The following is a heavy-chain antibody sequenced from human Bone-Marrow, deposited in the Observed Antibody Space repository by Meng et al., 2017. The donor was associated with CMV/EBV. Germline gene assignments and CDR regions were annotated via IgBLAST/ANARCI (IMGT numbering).Heavy chain of an antibody. CDR2: ISYDGSNK. J-gene: IGHJ5*02. CDR3: ARDSTWPDNWFDP. V-gene: IGHV3-30-3*01. CDR1: GFTFSSYA. D-gene: IGHD3-3*02. Sequence: CAGSGFTFSSYAMHWVRQAPGKGLEWVAVISYDGSNKYYADSVKGRFTISRDNSKNTLYLQMNSLRAEDTAVYYCARDSTWPDNWFDPWGQGTLVTVSS.